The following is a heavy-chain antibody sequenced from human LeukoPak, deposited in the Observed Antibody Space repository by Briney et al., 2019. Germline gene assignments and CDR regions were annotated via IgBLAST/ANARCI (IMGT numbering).Heavy chain of an antibody. CDR3: ARERQGDSSGYYSYYYYYGMDV. J-gene: IGHJ6*02. V-gene: IGHV3-48*03. D-gene: IGHD3-22*01. Sequence: PGGSLRLSCAASGFTFGSYEMNWVRQAPGKGLEWVSYISSSGSTIYYADSVKGRFTISRDNAKNSLYLQMNSLRAEDTAVYYCARERQGDSSGYYSYYYYYGMDVWGQGTTVTVSS. CDR2: ISSSGSTI. CDR1: GFTFGSYE.